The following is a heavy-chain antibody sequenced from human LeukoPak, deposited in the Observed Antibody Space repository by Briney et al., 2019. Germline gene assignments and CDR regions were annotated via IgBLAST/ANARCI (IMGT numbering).Heavy chain of an antibody. CDR2: ISAYNGNT. CDR3: ARVYRGYSGYDYYYYYYMDV. D-gene: IGHD5-12*01. V-gene: IGHV1-18*01. J-gene: IGHJ6*03. CDR1: GYTFTSYG. Sequence: SVKVSCKASGYTFTSYGISWVRQAPGQGLEWMGWISAYNGNTNYAQKLQGRVTMTTDTSTSTAYMELRSLRSDDTAVYYCARVYRGYSGYDYYYYYYMDVWGKGTTVTVSS.